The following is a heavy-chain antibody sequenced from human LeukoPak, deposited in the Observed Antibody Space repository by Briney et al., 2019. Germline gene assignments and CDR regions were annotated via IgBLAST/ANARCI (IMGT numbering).Heavy chain of an antibody. CDR2: INPAGDT. J-gene: IGHJ6*02. V-gene: IGHV3-13*04. D-gene: IGHD2-15*01. CDR1: GFTFSTYD. CDR3: ARGDCTGGSCSSMDV. Sequence: GGSLRLSCAASGFTFSTYDMHWVRQAPRKGLEWVSGINPAGDTYYPGSVKGRFTISREDAKNSFYLQMNSLRAGDTAVYYCARGDCTGGSCSSMDVWGQGTTVTVSS.